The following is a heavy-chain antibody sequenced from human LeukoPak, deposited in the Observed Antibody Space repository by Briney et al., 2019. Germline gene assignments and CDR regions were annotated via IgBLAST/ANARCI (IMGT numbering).Heavy chain of an antibody. V-gene: IGHV4-59*08. CDR3: ARGPGQYYCDSSGYLDY. Sequence: SESLSLTCTVSGGSISSYYWSWIRQPPGKGLEWIGYIYYSGSTYYNPSLKSRVTISVDTSKNQFSLKLSSVTAADTAVYYCARGPGQYYCDSSGYLDYWGQGTLVTVSS. J-gene: IGHJ4*02. CDR2: IYYSGST. CDR1: GGSISSYY. D-gene: IGHD3-22*01.